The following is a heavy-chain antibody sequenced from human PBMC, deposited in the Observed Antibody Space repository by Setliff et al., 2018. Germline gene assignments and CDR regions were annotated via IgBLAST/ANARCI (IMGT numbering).Heavy chain of an antibody. V-gene: IGHV2-5*01. CDR2: IYWNDDK. Sequence: SGPTLVNPTQTLTLTCTFSGFSLSTSGVGVGWIRQPPGTALEWLALIYWNDDKRYSPSLKSRLTITKDTSKNQVVLTMTNMDPVDTATYYCAHKKMSIITFDYWGQGTLVTVSS. J-gene: IGHJ4*02. CDR3: AHKKMSIITFDY. CDR1: GFSLSTSGVG. D-gene: IGHD3-16*01.